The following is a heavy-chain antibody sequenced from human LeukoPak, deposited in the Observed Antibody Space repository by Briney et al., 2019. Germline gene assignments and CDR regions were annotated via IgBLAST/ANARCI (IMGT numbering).Heavy chain of an antibody. CDR2: IIGSVAST. D-gene: IGHD3-16*01. J-gene: IGHJ6*02. V-gene: IGHV3-23*01. Sequence: GGSLRFSCAASGFTFGSYAMSWVRQTLGKGLEWVSVIIGSVASTYYADSVKGRFTISRDNSKNTLYLQMSSLRAEDTAVYYCATYTHWVAGDVWGQGTTVTVSS. CDR3: ATYTHWVAGDV. CDR1: GFTFGSYA.